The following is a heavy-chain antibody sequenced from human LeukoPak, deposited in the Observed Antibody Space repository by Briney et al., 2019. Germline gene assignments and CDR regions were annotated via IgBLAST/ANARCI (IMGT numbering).Heavy chain of an antibody. D-gene: IGHD3-22*01. CDR2: IIPIFCIA. Sequence: SVKVSCKASGGTFSSYAISWVRQAPGQGLEWMGRIIPIFCIANYAQKFQGRVTITADKSTSTAYMELSSLRSEDTAVYYCARALGRYYDSSGYPSYWYFDLWGRGTLVTVSS. J-gene: IGHJ2*01. CDR1: GGTFSSYA. V-gene: IGHV1-69*04. CDR3: ARALGRYYDSSGYPSYWYFDL.